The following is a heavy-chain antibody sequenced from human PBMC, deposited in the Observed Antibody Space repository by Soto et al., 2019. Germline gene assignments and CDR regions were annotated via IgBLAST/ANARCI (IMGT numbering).Heavy chain of an antibody. CDR1: GDAIRRYY. V-gene: IGHV4-59*01. D-gene: IGHD1-26*01. Sequence: SETLSLTCTVSGDAIRRYYWSWIRQPTGKGLEWIGSIYYSGYTSYNPSLKSRVTISGDTSKNQFSLQLNSVAAADTAVYYCARCFSGNYPSRPEEQYYFDSWGQGTLVTVSS. CDR3: ARCFSGNYPSRPEEQYYFDS. CDR2: IYYSGYT. J-gene: IGHJ4*02.